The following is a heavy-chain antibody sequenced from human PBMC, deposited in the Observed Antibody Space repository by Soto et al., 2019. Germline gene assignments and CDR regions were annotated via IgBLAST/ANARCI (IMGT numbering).Heavy chain of an antibody. CDR1: GGSISSFY. Sequence: QVHLQESGPGLVKPSETLSLTCSVSGGSISSFYWNWVRQSPGGGREWVGHVYNTGGIDYNPSLKSRVTILVDASKNQFSLKLRSVTAADTAVYYCAGTVDIPTTYHYYGMDVWGPGTTVTVSS. CDR3: AGTVDIPTTYHYYGMDV. D-gene: IGHD1-1*01. J-gene: IGHJ6*02. V-gene: IGHV4-59*01. CDR2: VYNTGGI.